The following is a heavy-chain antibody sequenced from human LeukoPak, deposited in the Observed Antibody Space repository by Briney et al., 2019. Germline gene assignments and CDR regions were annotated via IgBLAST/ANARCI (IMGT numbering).Heavy chain of an antibody. D-gene: IGHD2-15*01. J-gene: IGHJ3*02. CDR3: ARAGGYCSGGSCYSFPPDAFDI. Sequence: SQTLSLTCAVSGGSISSGGYSWSWIRQPPGKGLEWIGYIYHSGSTYYNPSLKSRVTISVDRSKSQFSLKLSSVTAADTAVYYCARAGGYCSGGSCYSFPPDAFDIWGQGTMVTVSS. CDR1: GGSISSGGYS. CDR2: IYHSGST. V-gene: IGHV4-30-2*01.